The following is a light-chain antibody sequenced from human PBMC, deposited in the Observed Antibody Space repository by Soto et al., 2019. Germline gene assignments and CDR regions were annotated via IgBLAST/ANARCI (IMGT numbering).Light chain of an antibody. CDR3: ELYGNSPMYP. Sequence: EIVLTQSPGTLSLSPGERATFSCRASQSVSNSSLAWYHQKPGQAPRLLLFAASRRATGIPDTFSGSGSGAYFTLTISRLEPEDFAVYYCELYGNSPMYPFGQGTRLEIK. CDR1: QSVSNSS. J-gene: IGKJ2*01. V-gene: IGKV3-20*01. CDR2: AAS.